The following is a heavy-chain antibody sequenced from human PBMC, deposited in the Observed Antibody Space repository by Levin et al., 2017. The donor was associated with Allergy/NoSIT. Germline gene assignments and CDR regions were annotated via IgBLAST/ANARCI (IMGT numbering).Heavy chain of an antibody. Sequence: QTLSLTCTFSGFSLSTSGVGVGWIRQPPGKALEWLALIYWDDDKRYSPSLKSRLTITKDTSKNQVVLTLTNMDPVDTATYYCAHRRIAATRALNWFDPWGQGTLVTVSS. J-gene: IGHJ5*02. CDR2: IYWDDDK. D-gene: IGHD6-13*01. CDR3: AHRRIAATRALNWFDP. CDR1: GFSLSTSGVG. V-gene: IGHV2-5*02.